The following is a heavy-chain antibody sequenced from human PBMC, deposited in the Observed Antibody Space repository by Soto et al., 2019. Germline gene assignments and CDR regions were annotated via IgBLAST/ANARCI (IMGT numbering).Heavy chain of an antibody. Sequence: QVQLVESGGGVVQPGRSLRLSCAASEFTFSRHGMHWVRQAPGKGLQWVGVIWSDGSNEVYADSVKGRFIISRDNSKNSLYLQMNSLRDEDTAVYYCARERTFGDNTPNYMDVWGTGITVTVSS. CDR2: IWSDGSNE. D-gene: IGHD3-10*01. CDR3: ARERTFGDNTPNYMDV. J-gene: IGHJ6*03. V-gene: IGHV3-33*01. CDR1: EFTFSRHG.